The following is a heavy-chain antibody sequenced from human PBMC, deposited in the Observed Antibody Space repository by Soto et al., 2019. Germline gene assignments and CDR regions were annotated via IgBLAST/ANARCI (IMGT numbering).Heavy chain of an antibody. CDR2: SSSGSNYL. D-gene: IGHD2-2*01. CDR3: ATSLEVPWYYYGMDV. Sequence: EGQLVESGGGLVKPGGSLRLSCAASGFTFTSYSMTWVRQAPGKGLEWVSSSSSGSNYLDYADSVMGRFTISRDNAKNSLYLQMSSLRAEDTALYYCATSLEVPWYYYGMDVWGQGTTVTVSS. J-gene: IGHJ6*02. V-gene: IGHV3-21*01. CDR1: GFTFTSYS.